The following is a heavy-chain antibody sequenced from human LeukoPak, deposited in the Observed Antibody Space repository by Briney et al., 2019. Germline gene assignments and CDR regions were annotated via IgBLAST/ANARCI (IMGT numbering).Heavy chain of an antibody. CDR1: GYSISSGYY. J-gene: IGHJ4*02. CDR3: ASSGYYYYKGGFDY. CDR2: IYHSGST. V-gene: IGHV4-38-2*02. Sequence: SETLSLTCTVSGYSISSGYYWGWIRQPPGKGLEWIGSIYHSGSTYYNPSLKSRVTISVDTSKNQFSLKLSSVTAADTAVYYYASSGYYYYKGGFDYWGQGTLVTVSS. D-gene: IGHD3-22*01.